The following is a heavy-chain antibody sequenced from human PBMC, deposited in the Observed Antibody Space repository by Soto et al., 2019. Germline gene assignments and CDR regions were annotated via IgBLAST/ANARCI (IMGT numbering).Heavy chain of an antibody. Sequence: SETLSLTCAVSGGYFSNFYWSWIRQSLGKGLEWIGFISYNGITNYNPSVKSRVTISVDTSTNQFSLNLQSMTAADTAVYYCARGRYYDSGSYFKFDYWGQGALVTVSS. CDR1: GGYFSNFY. CDR2: ISYNGIT. J-gene: IGHJ4*02. D-gene: IGHD3-10*01. V-gene: IGHV4-59*01. CDR3: ARGRYYDSGSYFKFDY.